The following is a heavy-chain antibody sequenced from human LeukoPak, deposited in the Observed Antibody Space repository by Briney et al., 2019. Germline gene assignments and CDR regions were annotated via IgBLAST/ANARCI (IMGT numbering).Heavy chain of an antibody. J-gene: IGHJ4*02. D-gene: IGHD3-9*01. V-gene: IGHV1-2*02. CDR3: ARFGILSSYPDY. CDR1: GYTFTGYY. CDR2: IHPNSGDT. Sequence: ASVKVSCKASGYTFTGYYLHWVRQAPGQGLEWMGWIHPNSGDTNYAQKLQGRVTMTTDTSTSTAYMELRSLRSDDTAVYYCARFGILSSYPDYWGQGTLVTVSS.